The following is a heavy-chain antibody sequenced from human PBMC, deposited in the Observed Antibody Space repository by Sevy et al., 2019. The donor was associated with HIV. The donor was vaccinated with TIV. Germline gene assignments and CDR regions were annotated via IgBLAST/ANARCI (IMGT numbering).Heavy chain of an antibody. Sequence: GGSLGLSCSASGFTFSNYAMHWVRQAPGKGLEWVGFISYDGSNKYYADSVKGRFTISRDNGNNTLYLQMNSLGAEDTAVYYCAKDYRVLLITTIDYWGQGTLVTVSS. D-gene: IGHD3-22*01. V-gene: IGHV3-30*18. CDR1: GFTFSNYA. J-gene: IGHJ4*02. CDR3: AKDYRVLLITTIDY. CDR2: ISYDGSNK.